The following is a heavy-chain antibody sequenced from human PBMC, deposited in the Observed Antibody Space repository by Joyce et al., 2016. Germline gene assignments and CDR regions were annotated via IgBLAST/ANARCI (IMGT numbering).Heavy chain of an antibody. Sequence: EVQLVEFGGGLVQPGGSLTLSCAASGFSFSDYWMSWVSQAPGKGLEWVANKKQDGIEKYYVDSVKGRLTISRDNAKNALYLQMKSLRADDTAVYYCARDRGNWGYAFDIWGRGTMVSVSA. V-gene: IGHV3-7*04. CDR3: ARDRGNWGYAFDI. J-gene: IGHJ3*02. D-gene: IGHD3-10*01. CDR2: KKQDGIEK. CDR1: GFSFSDYW.